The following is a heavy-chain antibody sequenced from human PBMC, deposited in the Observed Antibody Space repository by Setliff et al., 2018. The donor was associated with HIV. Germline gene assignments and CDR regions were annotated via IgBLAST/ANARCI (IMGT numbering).Heavy chain of an antibody. CDR3: ARDYSGWYYFDC. CDR2: IYTSGST. Sequence: PSETLSLTCTVSGGSIRSFFWSWIRQPPGKGLEWIGHIYTSGSTNYNPSLKSRVTMSVDTSKNQFSLNLSSVTAADTAVYYCARDYSGWYYFDCWGQGTLVTVSS. D-gene: IGHD6-19*01. V-gene: IGHV4-4*08. J-gene: IGHJ4*02. CDR1: GGSIRSFF.